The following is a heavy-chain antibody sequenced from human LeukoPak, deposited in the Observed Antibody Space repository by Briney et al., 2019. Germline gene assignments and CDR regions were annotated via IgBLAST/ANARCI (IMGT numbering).Heavy chain of an antibody. V-gene: IGHV3-15*01. CDR3: TSGY. Sequence: GGSLRLSCVASGFTFRSYGMHWVRQAPGKGLEWVGRIKSKTDGGTTDYAAPVKGRFTISRDDSKNTLYLQMNSLKTEDTAVYYCTSGYWGQGTLVTVSS. J-gene: IGHJ4*02. CDR1: GFTFRSYG. CDR2: IKSKTDGGTT.